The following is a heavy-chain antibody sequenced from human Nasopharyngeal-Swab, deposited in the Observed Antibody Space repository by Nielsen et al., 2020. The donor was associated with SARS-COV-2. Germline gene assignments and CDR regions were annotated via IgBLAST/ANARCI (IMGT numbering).Heavy chain of an antibody. CDR3: ATGQQWLVQWFDP. D-gene: IGHD6-19*01. V-gene: IGHV1-24*01. Sequence: ASVKVSCKVSGYTLTELSMHWVRQAPGKGREWMGGFDPEDGETIYAQKFQGRVTMTEDTSTDTAYMELSSLRSEDTAVYYCATGQQWLVQWFDPWGQGTLVTVSS. J-gene: IGHJ5*02. CDR2: FDPEDGET. CDR1: GYTLTELS.